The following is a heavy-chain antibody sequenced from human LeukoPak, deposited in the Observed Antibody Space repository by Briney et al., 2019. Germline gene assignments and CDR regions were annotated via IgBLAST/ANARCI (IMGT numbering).Heavy chain of an antibody. CDR1: GGTFSSYA. CDR3: ASSLAAAGSSFDY. D-gene: IGHD6-13*01. J-gene: IGHJ4*02. CDR2: IIPIFGTA. Sequence: SVKVSCKASGGTFSSYAISWVRQAPGQGLEWMGGIIPIFGTANYAQKFQGRVTITADESTSTAYMELSSLRSEDTAVYYCASSLAAAGSSFDYWGQGTLVTVSS. V-gene: IGHV1-69*13.